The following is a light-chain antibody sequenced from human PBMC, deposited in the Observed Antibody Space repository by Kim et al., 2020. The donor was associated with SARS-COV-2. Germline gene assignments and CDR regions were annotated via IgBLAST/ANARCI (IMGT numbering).Light chain of an antibody. CDR1: QNVHNY. CDR2: DVS. CDR3: QHRISWVT. V-gene: IGKV3-11*01. J-gene: IGKJ5*01. Sequence: SLAPGERATLSCRASQNVHNYLAWYQQRPGQAPRLLSSDVSSRAPGIPARFSGSGSGTDFTLTSSSLEPEDFAIYYCQHRISWVTFGQGTRLEIK.